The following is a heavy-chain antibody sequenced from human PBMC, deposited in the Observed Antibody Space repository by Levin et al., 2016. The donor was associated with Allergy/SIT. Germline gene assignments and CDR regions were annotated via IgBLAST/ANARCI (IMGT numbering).Heavy chain of an antibody. J-gene: IGHJ6*02. CDR1: GGSISSSSYY. CDR3: ARHRHCSSTSCYVDYGMDV. V-gene: IGHV4-39*01. Sequence: SETLSLTCTVSGGSISSSSYYWGWIRQPPGKGLEWIGSIYYSGSTYYNPSLKSRVTISVDTSKNQFSLKLSSVTAADTAVYYCARHRHCSSTSCYVDYGMDVWGQGTTVTVSS. CDR2: IYYSGST. D-gene: IGHD2-2*01.